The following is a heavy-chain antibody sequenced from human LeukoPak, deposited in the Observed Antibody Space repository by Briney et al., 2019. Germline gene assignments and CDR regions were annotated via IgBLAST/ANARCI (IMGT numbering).Heavy chain of an antibody. V-gene: IGHV3-30*01. J-gene: IGHJ6*03. CDR2: VSDDGNKK. Sequence: GRPLRLSGAALGITFSSSPMHWFGKAPGKGLKGVAVVSDDGNKKFDADFVKGRFTISRDNSKNTLYLQMNSLRGEDTAVYYCARGQLLLEGYFYYMDVWGKGTTVTVSS. D-gene: IGHD2-2*01. CDR1: GITFSSSP. CDR3: ARGQLLLEGYFYYMDV.